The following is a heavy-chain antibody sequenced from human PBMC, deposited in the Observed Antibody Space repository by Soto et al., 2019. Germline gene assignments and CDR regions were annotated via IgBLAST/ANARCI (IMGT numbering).Heavy chain of an antibody. CDR2: IYYSGST. J-gene: IGHJ6*03. CDR3: ARPSGRTVGVVSYMDV. CDR1: GGSISSSSYY. V-gene: IGHV4-39*01. Sequence: SETLSLTCTVSGGSISSSSYYWGWIRQPPGKGLEWIGSIYYSGSTYYNPSLKSRVTISVDTSKNQFSLKLSSVTAADTAVYYCARPSGRTVGVVSYMDVWGKGTTVTVSS. D-gene: IGHD3-3*01.